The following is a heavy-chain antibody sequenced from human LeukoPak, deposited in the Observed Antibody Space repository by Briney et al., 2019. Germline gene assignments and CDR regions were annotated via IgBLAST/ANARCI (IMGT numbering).Heavy chain of an antibody. V-gene: IGHV3-23*01. CDR2: ISGSGSRT. J-gene: IGHJ6*03. Sequence: GGSLRLSCAASGLTFRNYLVTWVRQAPGKGLEWVSGISGSGSRTYYADSVEGRFTISRDNSKNTLYLQMNSVRAEDTAVYYCATDSIFGVVIDYYYYMDVWGKGTTVIVSS. D-gene: IGHD3-3*02. CDR3: ATDSIFGVVIDYYYYMDV. CDR1: GLTFRNYL.